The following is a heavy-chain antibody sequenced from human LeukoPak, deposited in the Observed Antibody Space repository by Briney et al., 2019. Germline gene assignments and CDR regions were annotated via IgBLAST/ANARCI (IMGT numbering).Heavy chain of an antibody. Sequence: KPGESLKISCKGSGYSFTSYCIGWVRQMPGKGLEWMGIIYPGDSDTRYSPSFQGQVTISADKSISTAYLQWSSLKASDTAMYYCARHYTAIDLVSPVSADYWGQGTLVTVSS. CDR1: GYSFTSYC. V-gene: IGHV5-51*01. CDR2: IYPGDSDT. D-gene: IGHD5-18*01. CDR3: ARHYTAIDLVSPVSADY. J-gene: IGHJ4*02.